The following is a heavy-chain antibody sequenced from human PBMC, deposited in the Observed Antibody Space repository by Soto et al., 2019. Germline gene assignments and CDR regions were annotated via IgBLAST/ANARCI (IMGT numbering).Heavy chain of an antibody. Sequence: QVQLVESGGGVVQPGRSLRLSCAASGFTFSSYGMHWVRQAPGKGLEWVAVISDDGSNKYYADSVKARFTISRDNSKHTLYLQMNSLRAEDTAVYYCATDLSYYDSSGYEGYYFDYWGQGTLVTVSS. V-gene: IGHV3-30*03. D-gene: IGHD3-22*01. CDR2: ISDDGSNK. CDR1: GFTFSSYG. CDR3: ATDLSYYDSSGYEGYYFDY. J-gene: IGHJ4*02.